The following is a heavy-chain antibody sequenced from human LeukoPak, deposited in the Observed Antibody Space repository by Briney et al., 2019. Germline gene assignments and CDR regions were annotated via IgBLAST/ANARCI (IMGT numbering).Heavy chain of an antibody. CDR1: GFTFSSYG. CDR3: AKDQWEHNAFDI. V-gene: IGHV3-30*02. CDR2: IRYDGSNK. D-gene: IGHD1-26*01. Sequence: GGSLRLSCAASGFTFSSYGMHWVRQAPGKGLEWVAFIRYDGSNKHYADSVKGRFTISRDNSKNTLYLQMNSLRAEDTAVYYCAKDQWEHNAFDIWGQGTMVTVSS. J-gene: IGHJ3*02.